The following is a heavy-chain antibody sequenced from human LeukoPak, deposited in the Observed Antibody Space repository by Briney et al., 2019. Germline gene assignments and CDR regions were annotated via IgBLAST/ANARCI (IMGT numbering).Heavy chain of an antibody. D-gene: IGHD1-26*01. Sequence: SETLSLTCTVSGDSISSGSYYWGWIRQPPGKGLEWIGSIFYSGSTFYNPSLKSRVTISVDTSKNQFSLKLSSVTAADTAVYYCARGRGLWGQGTTVTVSS. V-gene: IGHV4-39*01. CDR3: ARGRGL. CDR1: GDSISSGSYY. CDR2: IFYSGST. J-gene: IGHJ6*02.